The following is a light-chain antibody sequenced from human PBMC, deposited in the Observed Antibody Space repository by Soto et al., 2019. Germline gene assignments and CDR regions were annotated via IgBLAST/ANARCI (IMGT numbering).Light chain of an antibody. V-gene: IGLV1-51*02. J-gene: IGLJ1*01. CDR1: ISNIANHY. Sequence: QSVLTHPPSVSAAPVQKVSISCSGSISNIANHYVSWYQQLPGAAPKLRIFENTKRASGIPDRFSASKSGTSATLGITGLHAGDEADYYCGTCDTSLSDPYVVGTGTKLTVL. CDR2: ENT. CDR3: GTCDTSLSDPYV.